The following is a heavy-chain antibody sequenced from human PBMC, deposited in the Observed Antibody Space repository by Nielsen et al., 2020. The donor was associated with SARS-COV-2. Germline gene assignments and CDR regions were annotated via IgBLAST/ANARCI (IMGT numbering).Heavy chain of an antibody. J-gene: IGHJ4*02. D-gene: IGHD2-2*01. CDR1: GFIFRDYW. CDR2: MSGDEKYT. CDR3: AKATAGTCIRATCYDFDY. Sequence: GGSLRLSCAASGFIFRDYWLNWVRQAPGKGLVWVARMSGDEKYTGYADFVKGRFTISRDNAENMVYLQMNSLRDEDTAVYYCAKATAGTCIRATCYDFDYWGQGALVTVSS. V-gene: IGHV3-74*01.